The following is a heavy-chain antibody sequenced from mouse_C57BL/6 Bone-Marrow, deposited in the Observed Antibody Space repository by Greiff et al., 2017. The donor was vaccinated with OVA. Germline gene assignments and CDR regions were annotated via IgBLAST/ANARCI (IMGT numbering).Heavy chain of an antibody. CDR2: INPNYGGT. J-gene: IGHJ4*01. CDR3: ARRSITTEAMDY. V-gene: IGHV1-18*01. D-gene: IGHD1-1*01. CDR1: GSTFTDYH. Sequence: EVQLQQSGPELVKPGASVRLPCKASGSTFTDYHMVWVKQSHGMSLEWIGDINPNYGGTIYNQKFTGKSTLTVDKSSSTAYMGLRSLTSEGTASDYCARRSITTEAMDYWGQGTSVTVTS.